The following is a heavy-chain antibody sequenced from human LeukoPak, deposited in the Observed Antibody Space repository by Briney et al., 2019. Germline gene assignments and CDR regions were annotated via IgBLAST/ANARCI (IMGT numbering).Heavy chain of an antibody. D-gene: IGHD4-11*01. Sequence: PSETLSLTCTVSGSSMNGFQWSWIRQPAGKGLEWIGRISTSGNINYTPSLKSRVTMSVDTSKNQFSLKLTSVTAADTAVYFCAGGQSYRKSQNWFGPWGQGTLVTVSS. V-gene: IGHV4-4*07. CDR1: GSSMNGFQ. J-gene: IGHJ5*02. CDR2: ISTSGNI. CDR3: AGGQSYRKSQNWFGP.